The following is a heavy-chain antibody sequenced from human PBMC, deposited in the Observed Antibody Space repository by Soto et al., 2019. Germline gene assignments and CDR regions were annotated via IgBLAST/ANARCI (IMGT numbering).Heavy chain of an antibody. V-gene: IGHV3-23*01. D-gene: IGHD3-10*01. CDR3: ARELRSGHWFDP. J-gene: IGHJ5*02. CDR2: IRDSGGNK. CDR1: GFTFRNYA. Sequence: PGGSLRLSCAASGFTFRNYAMSWVRQAPGKGLGWVALIRDSGGNKKYADSVKGRFTISRDNSKNTLYLQMNSLRAEDTAVYYCARELRSGHWFDPWGQGTLVTVSS.